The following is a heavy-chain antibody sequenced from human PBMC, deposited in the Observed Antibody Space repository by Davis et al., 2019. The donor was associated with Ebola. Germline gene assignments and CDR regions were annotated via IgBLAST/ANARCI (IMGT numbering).Heavy chain of an antibody. CDR3: ARGGLPYYDSSGLLDY. J-gene: IGHJ4*02. V-gene: IGHV1-18*04. Sequence: ASVKVSCKASGYTFTSYGISWVRQAPGQGLEWMGWISAYNGNTNYAQKLQGRVTMTTDTSTSTAYMELRSLRSDDTAVYYCARGGLPYYDSSGLLDYWGQGTLVTVSS. CDR1: GYTFTSYG. CDR2: ISAYNGNT. D-gene: IGHD3-22*01.